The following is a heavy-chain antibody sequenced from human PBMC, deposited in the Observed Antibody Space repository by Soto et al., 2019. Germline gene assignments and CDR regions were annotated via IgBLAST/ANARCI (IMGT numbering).Heavy chain of an antibody. CDR1: GFTFSSYG. J-gene: IGHJ4*02. CDR3: AKAFQWLVSPATLCSY. V-gene: IGHV3-30*18. CDR2: ISYDTSNK. Sequence: SLRLSCAASGFTFSSYGMHWVRQAPGKGLEWVAVISYDTSNKYYADSVKGRFTISRDNSKNTLYLQMNSLRAEDTAVYYCAKAFQWLVSPATLCSYWGQGTLVSVSA. D-gene: IGHD6-19*01.